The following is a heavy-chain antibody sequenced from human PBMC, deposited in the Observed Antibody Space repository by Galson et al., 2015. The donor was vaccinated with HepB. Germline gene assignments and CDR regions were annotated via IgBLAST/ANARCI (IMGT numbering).Heavy chain of an antibody. J-gene: IGHJ4*02. D-gene: IGHD2-8*02. CDR1: GFTFRSFG. CDR2: ISDSGYNT. V-gene: IGHV3-23*01. Sequence: SLRLSCAVSGFTFRSFGMYWVRQAPGKGLEFVSGISDSGYNTYYADFVKGRFTISRDNSKNMLYLQMNSLRDEDTAVYYCAPRPYGGAGVVTALDYWGQGTLVTVSS. CDR3: APRPYGGAGVVTALDY.